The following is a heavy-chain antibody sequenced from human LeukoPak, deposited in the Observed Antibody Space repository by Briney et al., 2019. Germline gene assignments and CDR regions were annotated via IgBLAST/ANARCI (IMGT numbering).Heavy chain of an antibody. V-gene: IGHV3-53*01. CDR1: GFTVSSNY. CDR3: ARVRGITMVRGVINPYYFDY. J-gene: IGHJ4*02. D-gene: IGHD3-10*01. Sequence: GGSLRLSCAASGFTVSSNYMGWVRQAPGKGLEWVSVIYSGGSTYYADSVKGRFTISRDNSKNTPYLQMNSLRAEDTAVYYCARVRGITMVRGVINPYYFDYWGQGTLVTVSS. CDR2: IYSGGST.